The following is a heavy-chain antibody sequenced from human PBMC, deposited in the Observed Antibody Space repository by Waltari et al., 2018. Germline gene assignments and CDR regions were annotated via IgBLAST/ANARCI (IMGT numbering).Heavy chain of an antibody. Sequence: EVQLVESGGGWVQPGGSLRRSCAASAFLLSEYGMHWVRQAPGKGLVWVSRIDTDGSGTGYAASVKGRFSISRDNAKNTLYLQMNSLRAEDTAVYYCARAGEGAAAYTFDIWGQGTMVTVSS. CDR1: AFLLSEYG. D-gene: IGHD6-13*01. V-gene: IGHV3-74*02. CDR3: ARAGEGAAAYTFDI. J-gene: IGHJ3*02. CDR2: IDTDGSGT.